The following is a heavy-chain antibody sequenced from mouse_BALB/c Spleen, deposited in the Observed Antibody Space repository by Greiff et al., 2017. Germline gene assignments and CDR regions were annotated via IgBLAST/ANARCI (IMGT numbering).Heavy chain of an antibody. CDR3: ARDGSSYFDY. CDR2: ISSGSSTI. CDR1: GFPFSSFG. V-gene: IGHV5-17*02. J-gene: IGHJ2*01. Sequence: EVPLVESGGGLVQPGGSRTISCAASGFPFSSFGMHWVRQAPEKGLEWVAYISSGSSTIYYADTVKGRFTISRDNPKNTLFLQMTSLRSEDTAMYDCARDGSSYFDYWGQGTTLTVAS. D-gene: IGHD1-1*01.